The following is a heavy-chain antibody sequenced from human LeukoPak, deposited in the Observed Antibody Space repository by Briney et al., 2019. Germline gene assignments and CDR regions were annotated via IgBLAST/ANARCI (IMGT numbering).Heavy chain of an antibody. V-gene: IGHV4-39*07. D-gene: IGHD4-23*01. CDR1: GGSISSSSYY. CDR3: ASWTTVVTSYWYFDL. CDR2: IYYSGST. Sequence: SETLSLTCTVSGGSISSSSYYWGWIRQPPGKGLEWIGSIYYSGSTYYNPSLKSRVTISVDTSKNQFSLKLSSVTAADTAVYYCASWTTVVTSYWYFDLWGRGTLVTVSS. J-gene: IGHJ2*01.